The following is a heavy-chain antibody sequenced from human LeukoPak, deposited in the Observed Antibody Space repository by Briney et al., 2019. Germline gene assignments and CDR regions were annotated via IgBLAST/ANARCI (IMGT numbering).Heavy chain of an antibody. CDR1: GGSISSYY. CDR2: IYTSGST. CDR3: ARGKIAVASRNNWFDP. Sequence: SETLSLTCTVSGGSISSYYWSWIRQPAGKGLEWIGRIYTSGSTNYNPSLKSRVTMSVDTSKNQFSLKLSSVTAADTAVYYCARGKIAVASRNNWFDPWGQGTLVTVSS. J-gene: IGHJ5*02. V-gene: IGHV4-4*07. D-gene: IGHD6-19*01.